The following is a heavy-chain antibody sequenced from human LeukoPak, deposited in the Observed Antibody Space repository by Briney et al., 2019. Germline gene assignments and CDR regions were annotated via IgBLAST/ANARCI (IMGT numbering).Heavy chain of an antibody. J-gene: IGHJ3*02. V-gene: IGHV3-53*01. CDR2: IYSGGVT. CDR1: GFTVNRNY. CDR3: AGSSAYYPDAFDI. Sequence: PGGSLRLSCAASGFTVNRNYMSRVRQAPGKGLEWVSVIYSGGVTYYADSVKGRFTISRDNSKNTLYLQMNSLRADDTAVYYCAGSSAYYPDAFDIWGQGTMVSVSS. D-gene: IGHD3-22*01.